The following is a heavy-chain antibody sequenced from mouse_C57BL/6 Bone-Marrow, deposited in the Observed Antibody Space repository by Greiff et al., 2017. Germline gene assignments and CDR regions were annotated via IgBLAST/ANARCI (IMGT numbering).Heavy chain of an antibody. V-gene: IGHV5-9*01. CDR1: GFTFSSYT. J-gene: IGHJ4*01. D-gene: IGHD3-2*02. Sequence: EVKLQESGGGLVKPGGSLKLSCAASGFTFSSYTMSWVRQTPEKRLEWVATISGGGGNTYYPDSVKGRFTISRDNAKNTLYLQMSSLRSEDTALYYCASLHTAQANRYAMDYWGQGTSVTVSS. CDR2: ISGGGGNT. CDR3: ASLHTAQANRYAMDY.